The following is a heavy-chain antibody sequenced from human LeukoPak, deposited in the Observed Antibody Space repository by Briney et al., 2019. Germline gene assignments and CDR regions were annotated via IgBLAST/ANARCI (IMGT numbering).Heavy chain of an antibody. V-gene: IGHV1-46*01. D-gene: IGHD1-14*01. CDR2: TRPSSGRT. J-gene: IGHJ4*02. Sequence: ASVKVSCKTSGYTFTNYYMHWVRQAPGQGPEWMGITRPSSGRTSYPQKFQGRVTMTWDMSTCTFYVELSSLTSDDTAVYYCAREGPETYNFDFWGQGTLVTVSS. CDR1: GYTFTNYY. CDR3: AREGPETYNFDF.